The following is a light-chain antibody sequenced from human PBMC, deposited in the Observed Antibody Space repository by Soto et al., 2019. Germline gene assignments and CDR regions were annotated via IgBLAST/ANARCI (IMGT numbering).Light chain of an antibody. CDR3: QQYGSSPRLT. Sequence: PGERATLSCRASQSVTSSYLAWYQQRPGQAPRLLIYDASSRATGIPARFSGSGSGTDFTLTISRLEPEDFAVYYCQQYGSSPRLTFGGGTKVEIK. CDR2: DAS. V-gene: IGKV3-20*01. CDR1: QSVTSSY. J-gene: IGKJ4*01.